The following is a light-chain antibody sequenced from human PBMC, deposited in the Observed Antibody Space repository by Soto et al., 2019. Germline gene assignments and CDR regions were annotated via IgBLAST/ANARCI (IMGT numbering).Light chain of an antibody. CDR3: MQNIDIPWS. V-gene: IGKV2-28*01. CDR1: QNLLYSNGYNY. CDR2: MGS. Sequence: DVVMTQSPLSLSVTPGEPASISCRASQNLLYSNGYNYLDWYLQKPGQSPQLLIYMGSNRSPGVTDRFSGSGSGRDCSLKISRVEAEDVGVYYCMQNIDIPWSFGQGTKVEI. J-gene: IGKJ1*01.